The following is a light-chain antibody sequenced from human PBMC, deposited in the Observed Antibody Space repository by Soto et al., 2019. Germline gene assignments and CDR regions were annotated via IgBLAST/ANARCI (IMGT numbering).Light chain of an antibody. CDR1: QSVSSNY. Sequence: ESVLTQSPGSLSLSPGERATLSCRASQSVSSNYLAWYQHKPGQAPRLLIYGASSRATGIPDRFSGSGSGSDFTLTISRLEPEDFAVYYLQHYVSSLSITFGQGTRLEIK. CDR3: QHYVSSLSIT. J-gene: IGKJ5*01. V-gene: IGKV3-20*01. CDR2: GAS.